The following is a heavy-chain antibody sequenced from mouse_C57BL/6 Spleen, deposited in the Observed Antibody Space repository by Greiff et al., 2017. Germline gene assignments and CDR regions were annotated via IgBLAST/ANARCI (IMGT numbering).Heavy chain of an antibody. CDR2: FYPRDGST. CDR3: APQLGRIAMDY. Sequence: QVQLQQSGPELVKPGASVKLSCKASGYTFTSYDINWVKQRPGQGLEWIGWFYPRDGSTKYNEKFKGKATLTVDTSSSTAYMELHSLTSEDSAVYFCAPQLGRIAMDYWGQGTSVTVSS. CDR1: GYTFTSYD. D-gene: IGHD4-1*02. V-gene: IGHV1-85*01. J-gene: IGHJ4*01.